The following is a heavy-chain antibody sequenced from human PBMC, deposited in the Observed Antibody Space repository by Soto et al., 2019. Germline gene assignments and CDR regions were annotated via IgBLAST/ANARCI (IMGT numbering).Heavy chain of an antibody. Sequence: GGCLRLSCAASGFTFSSYSMNWVRQAPGKGLEWVSSISSSSSYIYYADSVKGRFTISRDNAKNSLYLQMNSLRAEDTAVYYCATSQIGSSGYYDYWGQGTLVTVSS. CDR3: ATSQIGSSGYYDY. J-gene: IGHJ4*02. CDR2: ISSSSSYI. CDR1: GFTFSSYS. D-gene: IGHD3-22*01. V-gene: IGHV3-21*01.